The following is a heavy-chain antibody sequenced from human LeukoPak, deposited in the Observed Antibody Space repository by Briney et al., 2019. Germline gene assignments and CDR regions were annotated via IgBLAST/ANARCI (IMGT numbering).Heavy chain of an antibody. Sequence: GGSLRLSCAASGFTVSSYWMSWVRQAPGEGLEWVACIHQNGGAEYYVDSVKGRFTISRDSTKNSLYLQMNSLTAEDTAIYYCARDLSSRDAYWGQGTLVTVSS. CDR2: IHQNGGAE. J-gene: IGHJ4*02. D-gene: IGHD6-13*01. CDR1: GFTVSSYW. CDR3: ARDLSSRDAY. V-gene: IGHV3-7*03.